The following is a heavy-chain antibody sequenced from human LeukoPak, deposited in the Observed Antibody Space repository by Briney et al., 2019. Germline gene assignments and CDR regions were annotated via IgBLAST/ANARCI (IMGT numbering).Heavy chain of an antibody. Sequence: GASVKVSCKASGYTFTGYSISWGRQAPGQGLEWMGWITTYNGNTIYAQKVKGRVTMTTDTSTSTAYMELRSLKSDDTAVYYCARASYCSGGSCYSDYWGQGTLVTVSS. D-gene: IGHD2-15*01. CDR1: GYTFTGYS. CDR2: ITTYNGNT. CDR3: ARASYCSGGSCYSDY. J-gene: IGHJ4*02. V-gene: IGHV1-18*01.